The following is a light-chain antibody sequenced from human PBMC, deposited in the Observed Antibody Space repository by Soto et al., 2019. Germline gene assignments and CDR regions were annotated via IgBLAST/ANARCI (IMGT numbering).Light chain of an antibody. J-gene: IGKJ5*01. CDR3: QQRSNWIT. CDR2: DAS. CDR1: QSVSSY. V-gene: IGKV3-11*01. Sequence: EIVMTQSPATLSLSPWERATLSCRASQSVSSYLAWYQQKPGQAPRLLIYDASNRATGIPARFSGSGSGTDFTLTISSLEPEDFAVYYCQQRSNWITFGQGTRLQI.